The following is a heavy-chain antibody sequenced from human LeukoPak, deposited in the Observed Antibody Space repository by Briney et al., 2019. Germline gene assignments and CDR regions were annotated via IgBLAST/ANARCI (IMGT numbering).Heavy chain of an antibody. V-gene: IGHV3-30*02. D-gene: IGHD6-6*01. J-gene: IGHJ4*02. CDR1: GFTFSSYG. Sequence: PGGSLRLSCAASGFTFSSYGMHWVRQAPGKGLEWVAFIRYDGSNKYYADSVKGRFTISRDNSKNTLYLQMNSLRAEDTAVYYCAKDRTARPSYYFDYWGQGTLVTVSS. CDR3: AKDRTARPSYYFDY. CDR2: IRYDGSNK.